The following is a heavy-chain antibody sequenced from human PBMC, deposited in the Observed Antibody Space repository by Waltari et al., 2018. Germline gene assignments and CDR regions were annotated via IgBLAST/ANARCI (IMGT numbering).Heavy chain of an antibody. Sequence: QVQLVQSGAEVKKPGSSVKVSCKASGGTFSSYAISWVRQAPGQGLEWMGRIIPIFGTANDAQKFQGRVTSTADESTSTAYMELSSLRSEDTAVYYCTRPRMIAAIHGDVDLWGRGTLVTVSS. V-gene: IGHV1-69*15. CDR1: GGTFSSYA. J-gene: IGHJ2*01. CDR3: TRPRMIAAIHGDVDL. D-gene: IGHD2-21*01. CDR2: IIPIFGTA.